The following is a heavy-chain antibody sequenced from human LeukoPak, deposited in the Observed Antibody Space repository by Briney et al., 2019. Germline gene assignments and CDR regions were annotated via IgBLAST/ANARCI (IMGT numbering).Heavy chain of an antibody. CDR2: ISSNGGST. Sequence: PGGSLRLSCSASGFTLSSYAMLWVRQAPGKGLEYVSTISSNGGSTYYADPVKGRFTISRDNSKNTLYLQMSSLRAEDTAVYYCVKGGIVVLISAFDIWGQGTMVTVSS. J-gene: IGHJ3*02. CDR3: VKGGIVVLISAFDI. CDR1: GFTLSSYA. D-gene: IGHD3-22*01. V-gene: IGHV3-64D*06.